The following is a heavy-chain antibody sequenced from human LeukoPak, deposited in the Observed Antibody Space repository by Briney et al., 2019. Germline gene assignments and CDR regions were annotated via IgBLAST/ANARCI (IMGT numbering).Heavy chain of an antibody. CDR1: GFTFDDYA. CDR2: ISWNSGSI. Sequence: GGSLRLSCAASGFTFDDYAMHWVRQAPGKGLEWVSGISWNSGSIGYADSVKGRFTISRDNAKNSLYLQMNSLRAEDTALYYCAKIDGDKSQYYGMDVWGQGTTVTVSS. V-gene: IGHV3-9*01. J-gene: IGHJ6*02. D-gene: IGHD4-17*01. CDR3: AKIDGDKSQYYGMDV.